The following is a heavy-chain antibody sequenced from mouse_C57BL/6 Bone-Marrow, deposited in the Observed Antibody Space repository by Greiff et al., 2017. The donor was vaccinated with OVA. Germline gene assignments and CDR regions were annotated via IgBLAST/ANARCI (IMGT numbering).Heavy chain of an antibody. V-gene: IGHV7-3*01. J-gene: IGHJ4*01. CDR1: GFTFTDYY. CDR2: IRNKANGYTT. CDR3: ARSYDGYYVYAMDY. D-gene: IGHD2-3*01. Sequence: EVKLVESGGGLVQPGGSLSLSCAASGFTFTDYYMSWVRQPPGKALEWLGFIRNKANGYTTEYSASVKGRFTISRDNSQSILYLQMNALRAEDSATYYCARSYDGYYVYAMDYWGQGTSVTVSS.